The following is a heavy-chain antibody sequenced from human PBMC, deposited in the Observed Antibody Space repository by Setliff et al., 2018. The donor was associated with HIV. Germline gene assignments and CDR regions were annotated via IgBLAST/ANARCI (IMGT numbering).Heavy chain of an antibody. CDR3: ARLIHTGLLYFDY. Sequence: PLETLSLTCFVSGVSISGHFWGWIRQPPGKGLEWIGYIYTSGTTEYNPSLDSRVTISVDTSRDQFSLNLRSVTAADTALYFCARLIHTGLLYFDYWGLGMLVTVS. D-gene: IGHD2-8*02. CDR1: GVSISGHF. V-gene: IGHV4-4*09. CDR2: IYTSGTT. J-gene: IGHJ4*02.